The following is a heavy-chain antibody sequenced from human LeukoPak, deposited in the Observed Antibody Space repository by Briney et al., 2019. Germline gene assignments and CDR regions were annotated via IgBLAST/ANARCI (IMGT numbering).Heavy chain of an antibody. D-gene: IGHD4/OR15-4a*01. CDR3: ARDNDYAFDY. J-gene: IGHJ4*02. Sequence: GGSLRLSCAASGFTFSSYSINWVRQAPGKGLEWLSYISSSSSPIDYADSVKGRFTISRDNAKNSLYPQMNSLRDEDTAVYYCARDNDYAFDYWGQGTLVTVSS. CDR1: GFTFSSYS. CDR2: ISSSSSPI. V-gene: IGHV3-48*02.